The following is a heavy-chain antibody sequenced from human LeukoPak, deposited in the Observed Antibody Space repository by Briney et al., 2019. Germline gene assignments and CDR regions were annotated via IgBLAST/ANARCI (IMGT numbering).Heavy chain of an antibody. J-gene: IGHJ3*02. CDR3: ARGAIWDDAFDI. Sequence: GASVKVSCTASGGTFSSYAISWVRQAPGQGLEWMGGIIPIFGTANYAQKFQGRVTITTDESTSTAYMELSSLRSEDTAVYYCARGAIWDDAFDIWGQGTMVTVSS. CDR2: IIPIFGTA. CDR1: GGTFSSYA. D-gene: IGHD3-16*01. V-gene: IGHV1-69*05.